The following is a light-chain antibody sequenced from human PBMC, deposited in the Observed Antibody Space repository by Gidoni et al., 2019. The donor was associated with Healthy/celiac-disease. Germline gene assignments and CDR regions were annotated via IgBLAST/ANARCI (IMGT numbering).Light chain of an antibody. CDR3: QQRSNWPWT. V-gene: IGKV3-11*01. J-gene: IGKJ1*01. CDR1: QSVSSY. CDR2: DAS. Sequence: EIVLTQSPATLSLSPGERATLSCRASQSVSSYLAWYQQTPGQAPRLLIYDASNRATGIPARFSGSGSGTDFTLTISSLELEDFAVYYCQQRSNWPWTFGQGTKVESK.